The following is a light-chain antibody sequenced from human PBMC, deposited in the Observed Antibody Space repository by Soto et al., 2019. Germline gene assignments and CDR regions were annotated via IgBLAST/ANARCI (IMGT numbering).Light chain of an antibody. J-gene: IGLJ2*01. Sequence: QSALTQPASVSGSPGQSITISCTGTNSDLPNYNSVSWYQQHPVKAPKLILFESINRPSGISNRFSVYKYDITASLTISGLQTDDEGDYSCGSYTGNNAWLFGGGTTVTVL. CDR1: NSDLPNYNS. CDR3: GSYTGNNAWL. CDR2: ESI. V-gene: IGLV2-14*01.